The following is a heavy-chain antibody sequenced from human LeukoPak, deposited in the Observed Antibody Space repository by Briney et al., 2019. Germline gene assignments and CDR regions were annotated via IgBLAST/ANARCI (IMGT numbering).Heavy chain of an antibody. J-gene: IGHJ4*02. V-gene: IGHV3-23*01. Sequence: PGGSLSLTGAASGFTFSNHAKYWVRQAPGKGLEGVSATSGSGGTTYYADSVKGRVTGSRDNSKNTLYLQMNSLRAEATAVYYCARYRRCNGYWGQGTLVTVSP. CDR3: ARYRRCNGY. CDR2: TSGSGGTT. D-gene: IGHD5-12*01. CDR1: GFTFSNHA.